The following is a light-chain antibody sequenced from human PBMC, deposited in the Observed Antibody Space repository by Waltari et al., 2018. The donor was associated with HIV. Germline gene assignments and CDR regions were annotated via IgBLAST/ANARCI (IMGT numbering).Light chain of an antibody. J-gene: IGKJ4*01. V-gene: IGKV3-20*01. CDR2: RTS. CDR1: QNVNNDY. CDR3: QHYGSSRLT. Sequence: EIVLTQSPGTLSLSPGERATLSCRASQNVNNDYLFWYQQKPGQPPRLLIYRTSTRATGIPEKFSGRGSGTDFTLTIGRLEPEDCAVYFCQHYGSSRLTFGGGTKVEIK.